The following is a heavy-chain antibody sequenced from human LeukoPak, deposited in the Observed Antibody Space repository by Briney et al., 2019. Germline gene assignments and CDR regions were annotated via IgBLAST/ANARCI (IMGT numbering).Heavy chain of an antibody. V-gene: IGHV3-23*01. CDR3: ASGGDYLYYFDY. J-gene: IGHJ4*02. Sequence: GGSLRLSCAASGFTFSSYAMSWVRQAPGKGLEWVSAISGSGGSTYYADSVKGRFTISRDNSENTLYLQMNSLRVEDTAVYYCASGGDYLYYFDYWGQGTLVTVSS. CDR2: ISGSGGST. D-gene: IGHD4-17*01. CDR1: GFTFSSYA.